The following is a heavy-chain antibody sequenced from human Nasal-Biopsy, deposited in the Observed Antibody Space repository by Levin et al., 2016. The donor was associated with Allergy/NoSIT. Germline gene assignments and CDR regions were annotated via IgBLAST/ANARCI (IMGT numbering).Heavy chain of an antibody. CDR2: ILYDGTDK. J-gene: IGHJ6*04. D-gene: IGHD2-2*01. CDR1: GFTFSSYS. Sequence: LSLTCATSGFTFSSYSMVWVRQAPGRGLEWLAFILYDGTDKYYADSVKGRFTISRDNSKDTLYPQMNSLRPEDTAVYYCARPIRGTTRGMDVWGKGTTVTVSS. V-gene: IGHV3-30*04. CDR3: ARPIRGTTRGMDV.